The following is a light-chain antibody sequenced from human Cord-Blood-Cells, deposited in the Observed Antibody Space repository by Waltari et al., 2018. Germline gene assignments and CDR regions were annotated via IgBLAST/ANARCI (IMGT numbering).Light chain of an antibody. V-gene: IGKV3-15*01. Sequence: DIVMTQSPATLSVSRGESATLYCRASQSVSSNLAWYQQKPGQAPRLLIYGASTRATGIPARFSGSGSGTEFTLTISSLQSEDFAVYYCQQYNNWPYSFGQGTKLEIK. CDR3: QQYNNWPYS. J-gene: IGKJ2*03. CDR1: QSVSSN. CDR2: GAS.